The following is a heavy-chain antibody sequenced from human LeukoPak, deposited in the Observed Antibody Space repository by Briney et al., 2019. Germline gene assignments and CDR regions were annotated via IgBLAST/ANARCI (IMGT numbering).Heavy chain of an antibody. CDR3: AKMGLRIAARNIDY. J-gene: IGHJ4*02. V-gene: IGHV3-23*01. CDR2: ISGSGGST. CDR1: GFTFSSYA. Sequence: GGSLSLSCAASGFTFSSYAMSWVRQAPGKGLEWVSAISGSGGSTYYADSVKGRFTISRDNSKNTLYLQMNSLRAEDTAVYYCAKMGLRIAARNIDYWGQGTLVTVSS. D-gene: IGHD6-6*01.